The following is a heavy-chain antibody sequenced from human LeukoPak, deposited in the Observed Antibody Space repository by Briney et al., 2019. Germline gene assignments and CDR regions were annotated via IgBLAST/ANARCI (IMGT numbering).Heavy chain of an antibody. CDR1: GFTFSDFY. Sequence: AGGSLRLSCAASGFTFSDFYMSWIRQAPGKGLEWISYVTSSGSTMYYADSVKGRFTISRDNAKNSLYLQMDSLRAEDTAVYYCARVSAIDYWGQGTLVTVSS. V-gene: IGHV3-11*04. J-gene: IGHJ4*02. D-gene: IGHD2/OR15-2a*01. CDR3: ARVSAIDY. CDR2: VTSSGSTM.